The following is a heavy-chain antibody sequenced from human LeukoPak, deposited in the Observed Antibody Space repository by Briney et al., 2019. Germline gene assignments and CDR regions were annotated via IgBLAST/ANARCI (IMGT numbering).Heavy chain of an antibody. D-gene: IGHD6-19*01. CDR3: ARGDIAVAGKDY. CDR2: IYTAGGNT. V-gene: IGHV3-53*04. Sequence: GGSLRLSCAASGFTVSSNYMSWVRQAPGKGLEWVSVIYTAGGNTYYADSVKGRFTISTHNSKNTLFLKMNSLRPEDTAVYYCARGDIAVAGKDYWGPGTLVTVSS. J-gene: IGHJ4*02. CDR1: GFTVSSNY.